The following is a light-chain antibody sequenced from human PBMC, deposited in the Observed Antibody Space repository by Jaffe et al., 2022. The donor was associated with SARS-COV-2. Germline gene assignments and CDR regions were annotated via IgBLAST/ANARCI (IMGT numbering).Light chain of an antibody. Sequence: DIQMTQSPSSLSASVGDRVTITCRASQSISTYLNWYQQKPGKAPKLLIYAASSLQSGVSSRFSGSGSGTDFTLTISSLQPEDFATYFCQQSYSNLRTFGGGTKVEIK. J-gene: IGKJ4*01. CDR2: AAS. CDR1: QSISTY. V-gene: IGKV1-39*01. CDR3: QQSYSNLRT.